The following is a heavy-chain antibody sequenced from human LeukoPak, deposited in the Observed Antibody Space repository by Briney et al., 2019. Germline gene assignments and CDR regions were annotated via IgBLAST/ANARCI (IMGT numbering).Heavy chain of an antibody. J-gene: IGHJ4*02. D-gene: IGHD3-10*01. Sequence: GGSLRLSCVASGFPLRSFSMNWVRQAPGKGLEWVSSISSSSTYIYYADSVKGGFTISRDNAKNSLYLQMNSLRVEDTAVYYCARAEGSGSSFDYWGQGTLVTVSS. CDR2: ISSSSTYI. V-gene: IGHV3-21*03. CDR1: GFPLRSFS. CDR3: ARAEGSGSSFDY.